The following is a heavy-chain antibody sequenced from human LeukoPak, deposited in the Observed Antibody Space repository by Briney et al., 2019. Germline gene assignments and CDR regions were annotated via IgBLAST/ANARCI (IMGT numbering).Heavy chain of an antibody. CDR2: MNPNSGNT. D-gene: IGHD3-10*01. CDR1: GYTFTSYD. J-gene: IGHJ4*02. V-gene: IGHV1-8*01. Sequence: ASVKVSCKASGYTFTSYDINWVRQATGQGLEWMGWMNPNSGNTGYAQKFQGRVTITADESTRTAYMELSSLRSEDTAVYYCASVGSGSYPFDYWGQGTLVTVSS. CDR3: ASVGSGSYPFDY.